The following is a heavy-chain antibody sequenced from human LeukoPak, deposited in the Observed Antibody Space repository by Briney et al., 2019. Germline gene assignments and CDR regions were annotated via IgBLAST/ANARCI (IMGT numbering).Heavy chain of an antibody. D-gene: IGHD4-23*01. J-gene: IGHJ4*02. CDR1: GFTFSSYG. CDR2: IWYDGSNK. Sequence: GRSLRLSCAASGFTFSSYGMHWVRQAPGKGLEWVAVIWYDGSNKYYADSVKGRFTISRDNSKNTLYLQMNSLRAEDTAVYYCARERPYGGNSFDYWGQGTLVTVSS. V-gene: IGHV3-33*01. CDR3: ARERPYGGNSFDY.